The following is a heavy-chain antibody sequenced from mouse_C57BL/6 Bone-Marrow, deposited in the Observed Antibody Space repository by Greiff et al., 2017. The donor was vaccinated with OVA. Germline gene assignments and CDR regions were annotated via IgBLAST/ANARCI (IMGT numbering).Heavy chain of an antibody. V-gene: IGHV5-12*01. CDR2: ISNGGGST. CDR1: GFTFSDYY. J-gene: IGHJ1*03. Sequence: EVQGVESGGGLVQPGGSLKLSCAASGFTFSDYYMYWVRQTPEKRLEWVAYISNGGGSTYYPDTVKGRFTISRDNAKNTLYLQMSRLKSEDTAMYYCARAMITRYFDVWGTGTTVTVSS. D-gene: IGHD2-4*01. CDR3: ARAMITRYFDV.